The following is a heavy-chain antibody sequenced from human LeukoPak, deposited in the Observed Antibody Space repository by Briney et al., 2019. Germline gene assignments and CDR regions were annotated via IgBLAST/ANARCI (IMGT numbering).Heavy chain of an antibody. CDR3: ARGSSGWPNYYYYYMDV. CDR1: GGSISSYY. D-gene: IGHD6-19*01. Sequence: PSETLSLTRTVSGGSISSYYWSWIRQPPGKGLEWIGYIYYSGSTNYNPSLKSRVTISVDTSKNQFSLKLSSVTAADTAVYYCARGSSGWPNYYYYYMDVWGKGTTVTISS. V-gene: IGHV4-59*01. CDR2: IYYSGST. J-gene: IGHJ6*03.